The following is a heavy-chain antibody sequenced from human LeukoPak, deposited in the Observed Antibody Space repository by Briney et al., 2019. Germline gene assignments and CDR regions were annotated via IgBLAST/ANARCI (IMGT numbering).Heavy chain of an antibody. CDR3: ARGPMTTVTSWLDP. CDR2: INHSGST. V-gene: IGHV4-34*01. J-gene: IGHJ5*02. CDR1: GGSFSGYY. Sequence: SETLSLTCAVYGGSFSGYYWSWIRQPPGKGLEWIGEINHSGSTNYNPSLKSRVTISVDTSKNQFSLKLSSVTAADTAVYYCARGPMTTVTSWLDPWGQGTLVTVSS. D-gene: IGHD4-17*01.